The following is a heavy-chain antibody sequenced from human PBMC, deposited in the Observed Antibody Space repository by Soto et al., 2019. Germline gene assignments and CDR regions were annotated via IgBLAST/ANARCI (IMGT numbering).Heavy chain of an antibody. CDR1: GGSISSSNW. D-gene: IGHD6-13*01. CDR3: ARKRSIAAARPFVDP. V-gene: IGHV4-4*02. Sequence: PSETLSLTCAVSGGSISSSNWWSWVRQPPGKGLEWIGEIYHSGRPNYNHSLKSRVPLSVHKSKNQFSLKMSSVTAADTAVYYCARKRSIAAARPFVDPWAQGPLVT. J-gene: IGHJ5*02. CDR2: IYHSGRP.